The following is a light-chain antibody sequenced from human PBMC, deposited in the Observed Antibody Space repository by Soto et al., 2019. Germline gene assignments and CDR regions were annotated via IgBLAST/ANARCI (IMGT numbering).Light chain of an antibody. CDR3: SSYTSSSTLNYV. J-gene: IGLJ1*01. Sequence: QSALTQPASVSGSPGQSITISCTGTRSDIGNYNYVSWYQQHPGKAPKLMIYEVSNRPSGVSNRFSGSKSGNTASLTISGLQAEDEADYYCSSYTSSSTLNYVFGTGTKVTVL. CDR1: RSDIGNYNY. V-gene: IGLV2-14*01. CDR2: EVS.